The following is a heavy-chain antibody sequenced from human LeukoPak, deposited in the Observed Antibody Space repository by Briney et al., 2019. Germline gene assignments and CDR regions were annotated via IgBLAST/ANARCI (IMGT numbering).Heavy chain of an antibody. V-gene: IGHV3-64D*09. J-gene: IGHJ5*02. CDR2: ISSNGGST. Sequence: GGSLRLSCSASGFTFSSYAMHWVRQAPGKGLEYVSAISSNGGSTYYADSVKGGFTISRDNSKNTLYLQMSSLRAEDTAVHYCVKATPGDSSGYYYPFRSWGQGTLVTVSS. CDR3: VKATPGDSSGYYYPFRS. D-gene: IGHD3-22*01. CDR1: GFTFSSYA.